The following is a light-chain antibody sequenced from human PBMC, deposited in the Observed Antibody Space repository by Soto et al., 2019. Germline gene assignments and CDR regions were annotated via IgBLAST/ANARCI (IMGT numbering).Light chain of an antibody. V-gene: IGKV3-20*01. Sequence: EFVLTQSPGTLSLSPGERATLSCRASQTVRNNYLAWYQQKPGQAPRLLIYDASSRATGIPDRFSGTGSATDFTLTISRLEPEDFAVYYCQQYGTSPPLTFGGGTKVEIK. CDR3: QQYGTSPPLT. CDR1: QTVRNNY. CDR2: DAS. J-gene: IGKJ4*01.